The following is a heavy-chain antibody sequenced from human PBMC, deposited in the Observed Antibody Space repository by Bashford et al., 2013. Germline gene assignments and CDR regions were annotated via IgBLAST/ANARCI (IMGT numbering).Heavy chain of an antibody. Sequence: ASVKVSCKASGYTFTGFYLHWVRQAPGQGLEWMGIINPSGGSTSYAQKFQGRVTMTRDTSTSTVYMELSSLRSEDTAVYYCARETSDYYYGMDVWGQGTTVTVSS. J-gene: IGHJ6*02. CDR1: GYTFTGFY. CDR3: ARETSDYYYGMDV. V-gene: IGHV1-46*01. CDR2: INPSGGST.